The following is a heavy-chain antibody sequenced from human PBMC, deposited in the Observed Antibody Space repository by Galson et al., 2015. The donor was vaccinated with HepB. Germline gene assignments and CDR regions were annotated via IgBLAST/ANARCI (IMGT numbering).Heavy chain of an antibody. CDR2: VSSSSIYK. V-gene: IGHV3-21*06. CDR1: GFTFSTYS. J-gene: IGHJ4*02. CDR3: ARGRGDIGGYYAFDY. Sequence: SLRLSCAASGFTFSTYSLNWVRQAPGKGLEWVSAVSSSSIYKYYADSVKGRFTISRDNAKSSLYVQMNNLRVEDTAVYYCARGRGDIGGYYAFDYWGKGALVPSPQ. D-gene: IGHD3-22*01.